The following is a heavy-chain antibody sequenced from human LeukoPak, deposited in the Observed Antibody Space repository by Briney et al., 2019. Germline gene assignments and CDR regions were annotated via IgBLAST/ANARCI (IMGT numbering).Heavy chain of an antibody. CDR3: ARALTTLTYEGY. CDR1: GFTFSSYT. Sequence: GGSLRLSCAASGFTFSSYTMHWIRQAPGKGLKWVSSISGSNSYIFYADSVKGRFTVSRDNAKDSLYLQMNSLRAEDTAVYYCARALTTLTYEGYWGQGTLVTVSS. V-gene: IGHV3-21*01. CDR2: ISGSNSYI. J-gene: IGHJ4*02. D-gene: IGHD1-1*01.